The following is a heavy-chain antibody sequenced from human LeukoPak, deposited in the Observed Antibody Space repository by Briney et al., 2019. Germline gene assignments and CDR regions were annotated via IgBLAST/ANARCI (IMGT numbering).Heavy chain of an antibody. CDR1: GFTFSSYA. D-gene: IGHD1-26*01. CDR3: AKERVGATVPSYLDY. CDR2: ISGSGGST. V-gene: IGHV3-23*01. J-gene: IGHJ4*02. Sequence: GGPLRLSCADSGFTFSSYAMSWVRQAPGKGLEWVSAISGSGGSTYYADSVKGRFTISRDNSKNTLYLQMNSLRAEDTAVYYCAKERVGATVPSYLDYWAREPWSPSPQ.